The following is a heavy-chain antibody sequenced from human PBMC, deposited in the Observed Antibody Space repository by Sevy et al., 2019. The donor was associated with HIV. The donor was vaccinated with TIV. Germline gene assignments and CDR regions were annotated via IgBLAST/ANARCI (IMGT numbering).Heavy chain of an antibody. D-gene: IGHD2-15*01. CDR3: AKDGIVVTSVFDI. J-gene: IGHJ3*02. Sequence: GGSLRLSCVTSGFTFSSYAMNWVRQAPGKGLEWVSGISANGGSAYYVHSVKGRFTISRDNSKNTLYLQMNSLRAEDTAIYYCAKDGIVVTSVFDIWGQGTMVTVSS. CDR2: ISANGGSA. CDR1: GFTFSSYA. V-gene: IGHV3-23*01.